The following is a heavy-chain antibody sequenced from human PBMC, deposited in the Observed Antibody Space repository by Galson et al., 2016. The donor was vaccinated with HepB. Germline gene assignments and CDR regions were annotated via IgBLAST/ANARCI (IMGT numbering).Heavy chain of an antibody. Sequence: TLSLTCTISGGSITSPDWWSWVRQAPGKGLEWIGEVFHLGTTNYTPSLRSRVTLSVDPSHNQFSLRVTSVTAADSALYFCASGFSSDRTPFDAWGPGTLVVVSS. CDR1: GGSITSPDW. J-gene: IGHJ1*01. CDR3: ASGFSSDRTPFDA. CDR2: VFHLGTT. V-gene: IGHV4-4*01. D-gene: IGHD3-9*01.